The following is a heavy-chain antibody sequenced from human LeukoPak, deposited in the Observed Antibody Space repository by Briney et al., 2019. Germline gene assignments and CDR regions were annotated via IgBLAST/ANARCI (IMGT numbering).Heavy chain of an antibody. CDR2: ISSSSSYI. CDR3: ARELGTYYYDSSGPLWY. CDR1: GFTFSSYW. Sequence: GGSLRLSCAASGFTFSSYWMHWVRQAPGKGLEWVSSISSSSSYIYYADSVKGRFTISRDNAKNSLYLQMNSLRAEDTAVYYCARELGTYYYDSSGPLWYWGQGTLVTVSS. D-gene: IGHD3-22*01. J-gene: IGHJ4*02. V-gene: IGHV3-21*01.